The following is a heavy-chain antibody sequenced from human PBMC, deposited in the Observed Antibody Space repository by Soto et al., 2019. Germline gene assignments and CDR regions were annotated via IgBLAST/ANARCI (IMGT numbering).Heavy chain of an antibody. D-gene: IGHD4-4*01. CDR2: ISSGGSVI. Sequence: QVQLVESGGGLVKPGGSLRLSCVASGFTFSDYYMSWFRQAPGKGLEWVSYISSGGSVIYSADSMKGRFTISRDNAKNSLYLQVNSLRAEDTAVYYCAREPIDDYMISGGVDYWGQGTLVSVSS. CDR3: AREPIDDYMISGGVDY. V-gene: IGHV3-11*01. CDR1: GFTFSDYY. J-gene: IGHJ4*02.